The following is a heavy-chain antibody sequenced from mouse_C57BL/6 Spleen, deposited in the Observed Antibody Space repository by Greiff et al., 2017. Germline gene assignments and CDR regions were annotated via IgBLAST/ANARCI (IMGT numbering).Heavy chain of an antibody. Sequence: VQLQQPGAELVKPGASVKLSCKASGYTFTSYWMHWVKQRPGQGLEWIGMIHPNSGSTNYNEKFKSKATLTVDKSSSTAYMQLSSLTSEDSAVYYCARSGTTVLAEAFDYWGQGTTLSVSS. CDR3: ARSGTTVLAEAFDY. V-gene: IGHV1-64*01. J-gene: IGHJ2*01. CDR1: GYTFTSYW. CDR2: IHPNSGST. D-gene: IGHD1-1*01.